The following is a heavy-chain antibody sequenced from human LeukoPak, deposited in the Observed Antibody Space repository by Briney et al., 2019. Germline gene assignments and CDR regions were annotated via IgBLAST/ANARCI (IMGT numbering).Heavy chain of an antibody. CDR3: AKDRSGVPETIDY. J-gene: IGHJ4*02. V-gene: IGHV3-23*01. CDR1: GFTFSTYA. Sequence: GGSLRLSCAASGFTFSTYAMSWVRQAPGKGLEWVSTFSGGGGSTYYADSVKGRFTISRDNSKNTLYLQMNSLRAEDTAVYYCAKDRSGVPETIDYWGQGTLVAVSS. CDR2: FSGGGGST. D-gene: IGHD2-8*01.